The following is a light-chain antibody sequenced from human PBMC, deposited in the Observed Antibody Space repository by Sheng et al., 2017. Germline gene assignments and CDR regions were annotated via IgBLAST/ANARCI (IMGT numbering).Light chain of an antibody. CDR2: DAS. J-gene: IGKJ1*01. Sequence: DIQVTQSPSTLSASVGDRVTITCQASQDITNHLNWYQQKPGKAPELLIYDASHLEAGVPSRFSGSGSGTEFTLTISSLQPEDFATYYCLQHYDFPWTFGQGTRVEIK. CDR3: LQHYDFPWT. CDR1: QDITNH. V-gene: IGKV1-33*01.